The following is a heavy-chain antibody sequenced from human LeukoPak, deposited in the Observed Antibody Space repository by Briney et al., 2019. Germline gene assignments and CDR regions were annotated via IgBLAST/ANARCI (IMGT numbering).Heavy chain of an antibody. CDR3: ASQYYDFWSGYYTHFDY. J-gene: IGHJ4*02. CDR1: GGTFSSYA. Sequence: ASVKVSCKASGGTFSSYAISWVRQAPGQGLEWMGGIIPIFGTANYAQKFQGRVTITVDESTSTAYMELSSLRSEDTAVYYCASQYYDFWSGYYTHFDYWGQGTLVTVSS. CDR2: IIPIFGTA. D-gene: IGHD3-3*01. V-gene: IGHV1-69*01.